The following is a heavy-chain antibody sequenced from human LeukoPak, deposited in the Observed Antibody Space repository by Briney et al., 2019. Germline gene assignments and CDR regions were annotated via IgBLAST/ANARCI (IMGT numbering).Heavy chain of an antibody. V-gene: IGHV4-39*01. CDR2: IYYSGST. Sequence: SETLSLTCTVSCGSISSSSYFCGWIRQPPGKGLEWIGSIYYSGSTYYNPSLKSRVTISVDTSENQFSLKLSSVAAADTAVYYCARQTPPHKHDYWGQGTLVTVSS. CDR3: ARQTPPHKHDY. J-gene: IGHJ4*02. CDR1: CGSISSSSYF. D-gene: IGHD4-23*01.